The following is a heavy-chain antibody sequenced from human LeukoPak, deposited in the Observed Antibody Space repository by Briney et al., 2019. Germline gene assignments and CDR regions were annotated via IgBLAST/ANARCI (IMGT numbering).Heavy chain of an antibody. CDR3: ARAKRSGYLDY. CDR2: MNPNSGNT. CDR1: GYTFTSYD. V-gene: IGHV1-18*01. D-gene: IGHD1-26*01. J-gene: IGHJ4*02. Sequence: ASVKVSCKASGYTFTSYDINWVRQATGQGLEWMGWMNPNSGNTNYAQKLQGRVTMTTDTSTSTAYMELRSLRSDDTAVYYCARAKRSGYLDYWGQGTLVTVSS.